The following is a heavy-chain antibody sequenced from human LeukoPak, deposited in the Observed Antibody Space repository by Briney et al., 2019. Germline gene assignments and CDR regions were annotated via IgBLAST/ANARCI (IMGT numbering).Heavy chain of an antibody. J-gene: IGHJ5*02. CDR2: IYSRGT. V-gene: IGHV4-4*07. Sequence: SETLSLTCTVSGGSISSYYLSWIRQPAGKGLEWIGRIYSRGTTYNPSLKDRVTMSADTSRNHVSLTLNSVTAADTAVYYCARDSGTTGEVKFDPWGQGTLVTVSS. D-gene: IGHD3-10*01. CDR3: ARDSGTTGEVKFDP. CDR1: GGSISSYY.